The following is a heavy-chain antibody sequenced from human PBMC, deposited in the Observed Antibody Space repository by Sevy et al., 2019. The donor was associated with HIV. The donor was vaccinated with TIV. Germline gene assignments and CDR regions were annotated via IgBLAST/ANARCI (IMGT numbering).Heavy chain of an antibody. Sequence: GGSLRLSCAASGFTFSSYSMNWVRQAPGKGLEWVSSISSSSSYIYYAHSVKGRFTISRDNAKNSLYLQMNSLRAEDTAVYYCAREDLDAFDIWGQGTMVTVSS. CDR2: ISSSSSYI. J-gene: IGHJ3*02. V-gene: IGHV3-21*01. CDR3: AREDLDAFDI. CDR1: GFTFSSYS.